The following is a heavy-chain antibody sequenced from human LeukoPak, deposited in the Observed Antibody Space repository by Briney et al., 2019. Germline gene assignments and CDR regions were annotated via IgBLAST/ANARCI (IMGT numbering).Heavy chain of an antibody. D-gene: IGHD4-17*01. CDR1: GYTLTELS. Sequence: EASVKVSCKVSGYTLTELSMHWVRQAPGKGLEWLGGFDPEDGETIYAQKFQGRVTMTEDTSTDTAYMELSSLRSEDTAVYYCATGLRYSYYYGMDVWGKGTTVTVSS. CDR3: ATGLRYSYYYGMDV. CDR2: FDPEDGET. J-gene: IGHJ6*04. V-gene: IGHV1-24*01.